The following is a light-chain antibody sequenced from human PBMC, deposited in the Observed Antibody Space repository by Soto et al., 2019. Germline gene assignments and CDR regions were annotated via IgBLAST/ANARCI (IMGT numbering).Light chain of an antibody. CDR3: SSYTSGNTVI. CDR1: SSDIGGYNY. V-gene: IGLV2-14*01. CDR2: DVR. J-gene: IGLJ2*01. Sequence: QSALTQPASVSGSPGQSITISCTGTSSDIGGYNYVSWYQQHPRKAPKLMIYDVRSRPSGVSDRFSASKSGNTASQTITGLQAEDEADDYCSSYTSGNTVIFGGGTKLTVL.